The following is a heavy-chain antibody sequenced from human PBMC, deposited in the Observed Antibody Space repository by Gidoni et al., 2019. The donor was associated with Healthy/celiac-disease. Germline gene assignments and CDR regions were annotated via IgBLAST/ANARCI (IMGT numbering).Heavy chain of an antibody. CDR1: GGSISSSSYY. Sequence: CTVSGGSISSSSYYWGWIRQPPGKGLEWIGSIYYSGSTYYNPSLKSRVTISVDTSKNQFSLKLSSVTAADTAVYYCARDSGIDGDYGKRYSNDYWGQGTLVTVSS. J-gene: IGHJ4*02. CDR2: IYYSGST. D-gene: IGHD4-17*01. CDR3: ARDSGIDGDYGKRYSNDY. V-gene: IGHV4-39*07.